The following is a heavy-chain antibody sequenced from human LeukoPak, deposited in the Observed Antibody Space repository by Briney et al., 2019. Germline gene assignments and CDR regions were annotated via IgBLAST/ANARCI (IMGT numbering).Heavy chain of an antibody. V-gene: IGHV4-30-2*01. CDR3: AREGGGQTPNFDY. CDR2: IYHSGST. Sequence: SETLSLTCTVSGGSISSGGYYWSWIRQPPGKGLEWIGYIYHSGSTYYNPSLKSRVTISVDRSKNQFSLKLSSVTAADTAMYYCAREGGGQTPNFDYWGQGTLVTVSS. CDR1: GGSISSGGYY. J-gene: IGHJ4*02. D-gene: IGHD2-15*01.